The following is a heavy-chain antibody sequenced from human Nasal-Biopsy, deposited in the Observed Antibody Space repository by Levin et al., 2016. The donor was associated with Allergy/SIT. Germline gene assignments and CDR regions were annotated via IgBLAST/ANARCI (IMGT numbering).Heavy chain of an antibody. CDR2: ITGSGSNT. V-gene: IGHV3-23*01. D-gene: IGHD3-3*01. Sequence: GESLKISCAASGLTFSRDAMAWVRQAPGKGLEWVSTITGSGSNTFYADSVKGRFAISRDNSKNTLYLQMNSLRVEDTATYYCAKGVADFKIDWFDPWGRGTLVIVSS. CDR3: AKGVADFKIDWFDP. CDR1: GLTFSRDA. J-gene: IGHJ5*02.